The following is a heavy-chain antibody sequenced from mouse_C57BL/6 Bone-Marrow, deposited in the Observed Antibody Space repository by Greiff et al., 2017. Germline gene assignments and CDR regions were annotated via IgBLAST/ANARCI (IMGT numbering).Heavy chain of an antibody. V-gene: IGHV1-69*01. Sequence: QVQLQQPGAELVMPGASVKLSCKASGYTFTSYWMHWVKQRPGQGLEWIGEIDPSDSYTNYNQKFKGKSTLTVDKSSSTAYMQLSSLTSEDSAVYYCAPGNGPFAYWGQGTLVTVSA. J-gene: IGHJ3*01. D-gene: IGHD3-1*01. CDR2: IDPSDSYT. CDR1: GYTFTSYW. CDR3: APGNGPFAY.